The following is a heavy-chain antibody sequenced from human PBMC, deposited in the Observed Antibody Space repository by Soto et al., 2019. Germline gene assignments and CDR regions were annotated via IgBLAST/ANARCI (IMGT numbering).Heavy chain of an antibody. J-gene: IGHJ4*02. Sequence: EVQLVESGGGLVKPGGSLRLSCAASGFTFSSYSMNWVRQAPGKGLEWVSSISSSSSYIYYADSVKGRFTISRDNAKNSLYLQRNSRRAEDTAVYYCAREGYDSSGYSGFDYWGQGTLVTVSS. CDR1: GFTFSSYS. CDR3: AREGYDSSGYSGFDY. CDR2: ISSSSSYI. D-gene: IGHD3-22*01. V-gene: IGHV3-21*01.